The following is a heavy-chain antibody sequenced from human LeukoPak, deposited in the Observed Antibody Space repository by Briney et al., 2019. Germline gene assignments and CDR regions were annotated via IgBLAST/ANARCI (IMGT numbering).Heavy chain of an antibody. V-gene: IGHV4-59*08. CDR2: IYSSGST. J-gene: IGHJ3*02. CDR1: GGSFSGYY. CDR3: ARGPYYFDSSGAFDI. Sequence: SETLSLTCAVYGGSFSGYYWSWIRQPPGKGLEWIGYIYSSGSTNYNPSLKSRVTISVDTSKNQFSLKLSSVTAADTAVYYCARGPYYFDSSGAFDIWGQGTMVTVSS. D-gene: IGHD3-22*01.